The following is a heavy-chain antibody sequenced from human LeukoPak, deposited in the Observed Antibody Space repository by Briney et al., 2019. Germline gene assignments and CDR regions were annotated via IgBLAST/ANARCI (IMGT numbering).Heavy chain of an antibody. CDR1: GFTFSTYS. D-gene: IGHD5-12*01. Sequence: GGSLRLSCASSGFTFSTYSMNWVRQAPGKGLEWVSSISSRSNYIYYADSVKGRFTIPRDNAKNSLYLQMNSLRAEDTAVYYCARAPGSGYDYLDFWGQGTLVTVSS. V-gene: IGHV3-21*01. CDR3: ARAPGSGYDYLDF. J-gene: IGHJ4*02. CDR2: ISSRSNYI.